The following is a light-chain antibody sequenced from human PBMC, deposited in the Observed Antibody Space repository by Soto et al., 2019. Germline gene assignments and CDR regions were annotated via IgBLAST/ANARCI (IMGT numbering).Light chain of an antibody. CDR2: SDN. Sequence: QSVLTQPPSASGTPGQRVTISCSGSSSNIGTNTVIWYQQLPGAAPKLLIYSDNQRPSGVPDRFSGSKSGTSASLAISELQSEDEADYYCAAWDVSLVVFGGGTKLTVL. CDR1: SSNIGTNT. CDR3: AAWDVSLVV. V-gene: IGLV1-44*01. J-gene: IGLJ2*01.